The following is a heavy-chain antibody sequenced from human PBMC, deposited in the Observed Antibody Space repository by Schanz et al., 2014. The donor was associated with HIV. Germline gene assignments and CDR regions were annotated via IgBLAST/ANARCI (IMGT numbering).Heavy chain of an antibody. V-gene: IGHV1-18*01. Sequence: QVQEVQSGRETKKPGDSVKVSCRTSGYGFTGFGISWVRQAPGQGLEWMGWINTASGGTETAHQFQDRLTLTTQTSPGTAYMELRRLTSDDTAVYYCAGSQYKFGPYYFVAWGLGTLVTVSS. J-gene: IGHJ4*02. CDR2: INTASGGT. D-gene: IGHD3-10*01. CDR1: GYGFTGFG. CDR3: AGSQYKFGPYYFVA.